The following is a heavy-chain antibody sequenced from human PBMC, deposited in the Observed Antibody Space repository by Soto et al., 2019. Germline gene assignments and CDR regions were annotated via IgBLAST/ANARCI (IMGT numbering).Heavy chain of an antibody. CDR2: ISTYNGDT. CDR3: ARDLNSASYYNY. Sequence: QVQLVQSGAEVKKPGASVKVSCKASGYSFTSYGISWVRQAPGKGLEWMGWISTYNGDTNYAQKLQGRLTMTTDTSTSTAYMELRSLKSYDTAVYFCARDLNSASYYNYWGQGTLVTVSS. D-gene: IGHD1-26*01. V-gene: IGHV1-18*01. J-gene: IGHJ4*02. CDR1: GYSFTSYG.